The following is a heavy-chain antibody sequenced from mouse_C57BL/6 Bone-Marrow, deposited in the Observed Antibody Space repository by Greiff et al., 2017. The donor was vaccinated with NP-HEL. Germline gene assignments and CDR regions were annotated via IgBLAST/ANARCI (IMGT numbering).Heavy chain of an antibody. Sequence: QVQLQQSGPELVKPGASVKISCKASGYAFSSSWMNWVKQRPGKGLEWIGRIYPGDGDTNYNGKFKGKATLTADKSSSTAYMQLSSLTSEDSAVYFCARPYYGNYYDMDYWGQGTSVTVSS. D-gene: IGHD2-10*01. CDR1: GYAFSSSW. CDR2: IYPGDGDT. V-gene: IGHV1-82*01. CDR3: ARPYYGNYYDMDY. J-gene: IGHJ4*01.